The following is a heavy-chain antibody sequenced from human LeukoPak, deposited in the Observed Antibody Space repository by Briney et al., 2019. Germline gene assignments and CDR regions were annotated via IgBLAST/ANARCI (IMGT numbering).Heavy chain of an antibody. CDR3: ARVLSRKHIVVVIAADSNSSGWFDP. J-gene: IGHJ5*02. Sequence: ASVKVSCKASGYTFTGYYMYWVRQAPGQGLEWMGWINPNSGGTNYAQKFQGRVTMTRDTSISTAYMELSRLRSDDTAVYYCARVLSRKHIVVVIAADSNSSGWFDPWGQGTLVTVSS. CDR2: INPNSGGT. CDR1: GYTFTGYY. D-gene: IGHD2-21*01. V-gene: IGHV1-2*02.